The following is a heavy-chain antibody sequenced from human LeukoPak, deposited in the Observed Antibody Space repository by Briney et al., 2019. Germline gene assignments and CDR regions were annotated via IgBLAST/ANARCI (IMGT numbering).Heavy chain of an antibody. Sequence: ASVKVSCKASGYTFTSYGISWVRQAPGQGLEWMGWISAYNGNTNYAQKLQGRVTMTTDTSTSTAYMELRSLRSDDTAVYYWARGAVPMIVVVIEFDYWGQGTLVTVSS. D-gene: IGHD3-22*01. CDR1: GYTFTSYG. J-gene: IGHJ4*02. V-gene: IGHV1-18*01. CDR2: ISAYNGNT. CDR3: ARGAVPMIVVVIEFDY.